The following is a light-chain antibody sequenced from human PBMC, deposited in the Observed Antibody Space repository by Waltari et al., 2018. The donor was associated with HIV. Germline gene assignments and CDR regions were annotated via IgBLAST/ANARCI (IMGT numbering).Light chain of an antibody. Sequence: QSALTQPASVSGSPGQSLTIHCDLNANASVSWYQRTPGNAPKVIIYDVTNRPSGLSNRFSGSKSGNTSTLTISGLQPEDEAYYFCTSYISGTSPVVGRGTRVTVL. CDR1: DLNANAS. CDR2: DVT. V-gene: IGLV2-14*03. J-gene: IGLJ2*01. CDR3: TSYISGTSPV.